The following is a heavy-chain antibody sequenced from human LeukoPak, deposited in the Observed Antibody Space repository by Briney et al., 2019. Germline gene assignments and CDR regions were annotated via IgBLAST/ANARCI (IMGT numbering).Heavy chain of an antibody. V-gene: IGHV3-7*05. Sequence: PGGSLGLSCAASGFTFSASWMSWVRQAPGKALEWVANMQSDGSGIAYADSVRGRFTISRDNAKNSLFLQMTSLTAADTAVYFCAWIAAVGSRQFDSWGQGTLVTVSS. J-gene: IGHJ4*02. CDR2: MQSDGSGI. D-gene: IGHD6-13*01. CDR1: GFTFSASW. CDR3: AWIAAVGSRQFDS.